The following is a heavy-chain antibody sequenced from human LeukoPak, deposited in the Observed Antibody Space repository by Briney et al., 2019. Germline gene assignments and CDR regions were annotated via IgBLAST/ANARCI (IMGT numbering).Heavy chain of an antibody. J-gene: IGHJ4*02. CDR2: IYSGGST. D-gene: IGHD1-26*01. Sequence: GGSLRLSCAASGFTFSSYYMSWVRQAPGKGLEWVSVIYSGGSTYYADSVKGRFTISRDNSKNTLYLQMNSLRAEDTAVYYCARRASGSYGYWGQGTLVTVSS. V-gene: IGHV3-66*04. CDR1: GFTFSSYY. CDR3: ARRASGSYGY.